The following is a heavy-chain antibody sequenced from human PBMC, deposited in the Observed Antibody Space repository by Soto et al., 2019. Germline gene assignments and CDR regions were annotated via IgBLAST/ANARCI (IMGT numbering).Heavy chain of an antibody. J-gene: IGHJ6*02. CDR1: GYTFTSYA. CDR3: ARDQMDTAMVTVGYYYYGMDV. CDR2: INAGNGNT. Sequence: ASVKVSCKASGYTFTSYAMHWVRQAPGQRLEWMGWINAGNGNTKYSQKFQGWVTMTRDTSISTAYMELSRLRSDDTAVYYCARDQMDTAMVTVGYYYYGMDVWGQGTTVTVSS. V-gene: IGHV1-3*01. D-gene: IGHD5-18*01.